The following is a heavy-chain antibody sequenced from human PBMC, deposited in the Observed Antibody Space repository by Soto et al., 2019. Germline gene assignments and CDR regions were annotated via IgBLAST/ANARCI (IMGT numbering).Heavy chain of an antibody. Sequence: QVQLQQSGPGLVKPSQTLSLTCAISGDSISTNNVACNWIKQSPSGGLEWLGRTGYTSKWYNDYAVSVRSRITINPDTSKIQFSLQLNSVTRDDTAVYYCARGKYSAFDYWGQGTLVTVSS. CDR3: ARGKYSAFDY. D-gene: IGHD5-18*01. J-gene: IGHJ4*02. V-gene: IGHV6-1*01. CDR1: GDSISTNNVA. CDR2: TGYTSKWYN.